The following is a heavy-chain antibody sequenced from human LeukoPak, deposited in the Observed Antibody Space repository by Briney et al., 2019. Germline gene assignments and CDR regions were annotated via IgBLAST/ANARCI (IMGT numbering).Heavy chain of an antibody. CDR2: IDSDGSST. D-gene: IGHD3-22*01. Sequence: GGSLRLSCAASGFTFSSYWMHWVRQAPGKGLVWVSRIDSDGSSTAYADSVKGRSTISRDNAKNTLYLQMNSLRVEDTAVYYCARDGSSGYLHFDYWGQGTLVTVSS. V-gene: IGHV3-74*01. J-gene: IGHJ4*02. CDR3: ARDGSSGYLHFDY. CDR1: GFTFSSYW.